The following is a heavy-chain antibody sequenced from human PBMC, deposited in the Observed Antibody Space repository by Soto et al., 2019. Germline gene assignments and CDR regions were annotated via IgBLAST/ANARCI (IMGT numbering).Heavy chain of an antibody. V-gene: IGHV4-34*01. Sequence: PSETLSLTCAVYGGSFSGYYWSWIRQPPGKGLEWIGEINHSGSTNYNPSLKSRVTISVDTSKNQFSLKLSSVTAADTAVYYCARSKIYYDFWDYYYGMDVWGQGTTVTSP. CDR1: GGSFSGYY. D-gene: IGHD3-3*01. CDR3: ARSKIYYDFWDYYYGMDV. J-gene: IGHJ6*02. CDR2: INHSGST.